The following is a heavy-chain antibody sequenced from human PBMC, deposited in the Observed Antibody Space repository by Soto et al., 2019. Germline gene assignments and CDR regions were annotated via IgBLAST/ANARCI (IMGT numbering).Heavy chain of an antibody. D-gene: IGHD2-15*01. V-gene: IGHV4-31*03. CDR2: IYYSGST. J-gene: IGHJ3*02. Sequence: QVQLQESGPGLVKPSQTLSLTCTVSGGSISSGGYYWSWIRQHPGKGLEWIGYIYYSGSTYYNPSLKSRVTISVDTSKNQFSLKLSSVTAADTAVYYCARVMYCSGGSCHAFDIWGQGTMVTVSS. CDR3: ARVMYCSGGSCHAFDI. CDR1: GGSISSGGYY.